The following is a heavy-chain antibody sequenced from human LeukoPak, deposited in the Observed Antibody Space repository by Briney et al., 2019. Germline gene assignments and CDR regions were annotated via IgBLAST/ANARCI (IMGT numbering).Heavy chain of an antibody. D-gene: IGHD5-18*01. V-gene: IGHV3-7*01. CDR3: ARLYSYEDDAFDI. Sequence: PGGSLRLSCAASGFTFSSYWMSWVRQAPGKGREWVANIKQDGSEKYYVDSVKGRFTISRDNAKNSLYLQMNSLRAEDTAVYYCARLYSYEDDAFDIWGQGTMVTVSS. CDR2: IKQDGSEK. J-gene: IGHJ3*02. CDR1: GFTFSSYW.